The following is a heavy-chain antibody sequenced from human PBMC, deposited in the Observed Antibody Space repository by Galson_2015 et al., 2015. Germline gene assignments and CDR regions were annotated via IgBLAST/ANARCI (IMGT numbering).Heavy chain of an antibody. J-gene: IGHJ5*02. CDR2: LSYDGSNK. CDR3: AKDAGYQVINDWFDP. V-gene: IGHV3-30*18. CDR1: GFTFSSYG. D-gene: IGHD2-2*01. Sequence: SLRLSCAASGFTFSSYGIHWVRQAPGKGLEWVAVLSYDGSNKYYADSVKGRFTISRDNSKNTLYLQMNSLRPEDTAQYYCAKDAGYQVINDWFDPWGQGTLVTVSS.